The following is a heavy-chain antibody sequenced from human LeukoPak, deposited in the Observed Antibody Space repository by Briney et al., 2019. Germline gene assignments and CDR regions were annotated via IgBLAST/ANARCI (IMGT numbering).Heavy chain of an antibody. CDR3: ARDHAMYSYGWFDY. CDR2: ISSSGSTI. D-gene: IGHD5-18*01. CDR1: GFTFSSYE. V-gene: IGHV3-48*03. Sequence: GGSLRLSCAAYGFTFSSYEMNWVRQAPGKGLEWVSYISSSGSTIYYADSVKGRFTISRDNAKNSLYLQMNRLRAEDTAVYYCARDHAMYSYGWFDYWGQGTLVTVSS. J-gene: IGHJ4*02.